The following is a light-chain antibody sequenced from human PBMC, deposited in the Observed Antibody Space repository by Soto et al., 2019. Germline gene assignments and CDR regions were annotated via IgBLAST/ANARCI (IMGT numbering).Light chain of an antibody. CDR3: QVWDSSSDHVV. V-gene: IGLV3-21*02. J-gene: IGLJ2*01. CDR1: NIGSKS. CDR2: DDS. Sequence: SYELTQPPSVSVAPGQTARITCGGNNIGSKSVHWYQQKPGQAPVLVVHDDSDRPSGIPERFSGSNSGNTATLTISRVEARDEADYYCQVWDSSSDHVVFGGGTKVTVL.